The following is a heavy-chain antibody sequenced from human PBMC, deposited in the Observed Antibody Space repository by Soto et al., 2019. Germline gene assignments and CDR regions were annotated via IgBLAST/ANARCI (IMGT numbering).Heavy chain of an antibody. Sequence: QVQLVESGGGVVQPGRSLRLSCAASGFTFSSYGMHWVRQAPGKGLEWVAVISYDGSNKYYADSVKGRFTISRDNSKNTLYLQMNSLRAEDTAVYYCAKDSQWGVLKVYAPTIVGGAGYFDYWGQGTLVTVSS. CDR1: GFTFSSYG. V-gene: IGHV3-30*18. J-gene: IGHJ4*02. CDR3: AKDSQWGVLKVYAPTIVGGAGYFDY. CDR2: ISYDGSNK. D-gene: IGHD2-8*01.